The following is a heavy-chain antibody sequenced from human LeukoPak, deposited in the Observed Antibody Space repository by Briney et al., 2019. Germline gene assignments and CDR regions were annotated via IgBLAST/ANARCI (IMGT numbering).Heavy chain of an antibody. CDR3: ARSSVVVAATEGDWFDP. J-gene: IGHJ5*02. CDR2: INPNSGGT. V-gene: IGHV1-2*04. CDR1: GYTFTSYD. D-gene: IGHD2-15*01. Sequence: GASVKVSCKASGYTFTSYDINWVRQATGQGLEWMGWINPNSGGTNYAQKFQGWVTMTRDTSISTAYMELSRLRSDDTAVYYCARSSVVVAATEGDWFDPWGQGTLVTVSS.